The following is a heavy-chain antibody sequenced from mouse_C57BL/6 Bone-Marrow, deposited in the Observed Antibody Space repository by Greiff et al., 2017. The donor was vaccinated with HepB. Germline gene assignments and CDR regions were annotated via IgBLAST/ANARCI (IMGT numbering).Heavy chain of an antibody. Sequence: VQLQHSGPELVKPGASVKISCKASGYSFTGYYMNWVKQSPEKSLEWIGEINPSTGGTTYNQKFKAKATLTVDKSSSTAYMQLKSLTSEDSAVYYCASDGYYRANAMDYWGQGTSVTVSS. D-gene: IGHD2-3*01. CDR1: GYSFTGYY. V-gene: IGHV1-42*01. J-gene: IGHJ4*01. CDR2: INPSTGGT. CDR3: ASDGYYRANAMDY.